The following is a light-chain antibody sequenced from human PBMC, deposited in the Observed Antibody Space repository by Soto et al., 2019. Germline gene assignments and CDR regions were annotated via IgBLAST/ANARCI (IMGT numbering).Light chain of an antibody. CDR2: GAS. CDR3: QRYGSSRT. CDR1: QSVSNSY. J-gene: IGKJ1*01. Sequence: EIVLTQSPGTLSLSPGERATLSCRASQSVSNSYLAWYQQKPGEAPMLLIYGASRKATGTPNRCSGSGSGKDVTLTISRLAQDDAAVYCCQRYGSSRTFGQGTKVEIK. V-gene: IGKV3-20*01.